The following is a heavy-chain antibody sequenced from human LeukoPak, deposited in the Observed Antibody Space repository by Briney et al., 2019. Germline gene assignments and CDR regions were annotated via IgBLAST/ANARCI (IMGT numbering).Heavy chain of an antibody. V-gene: IGHV3-23*01. J-gene: IGHJ5*02. CDR3: ARNGRRTTVTSDL. CDR2: IVGSGGTT. CDR1: GFTFSSYG. Sequence: GGSLRLSCAASGFTFSSYGMSWVRQAPGKGLEWVSAIVGSGGTTIYADSVKGRFTIPRDNSKNTLYLQMNGLRAEDTALYYCARNGRRTTVTSDLWGQGTLVTVSS. D-gene: IGHD4-17*01.